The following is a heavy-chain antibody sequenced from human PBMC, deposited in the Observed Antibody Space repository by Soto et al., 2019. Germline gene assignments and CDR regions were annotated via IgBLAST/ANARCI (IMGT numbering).Heavy chain of an antibody. Sequence: SVKVSCKASGYTFTSYGISWVRQAPGQGLEWMGRIIPILGIANYAQKFQGRVTITADKSTSTAYMELSSLRSEDTAVYYCASTGDSVDYWGQGTLVTVSS. CDR1: GYTFTSYG. D-gene: IGHD4-17*01. CDR3: ASTGDSVDY. J-gene: IGHJ4*02. CDR2: IIPILGIA. V-gene: IGHV1-69*04.